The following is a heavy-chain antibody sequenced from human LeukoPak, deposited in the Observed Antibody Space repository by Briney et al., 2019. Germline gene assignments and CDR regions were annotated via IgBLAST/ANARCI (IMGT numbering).Heavy chain of an antibody. CDR3: ARPPRGYCSGGSCFDY. V-gene: IGHV1-2*02. CDR2: IHPDSGGS. J-gene: IGHJ4*02. Sequence: ASVKVSCKASGYTFTGYYMHWVRQSPGQGLEWMGWIHPDSGGSNCAQKFQGRVTLTRDTSINTAYMELSSPRSDDTAMYHCARPPRGYCSGGSCFDYWGQGTPVTVSS. CDR1: GYTFTGYY. D-gene: IGHD2-15*01.